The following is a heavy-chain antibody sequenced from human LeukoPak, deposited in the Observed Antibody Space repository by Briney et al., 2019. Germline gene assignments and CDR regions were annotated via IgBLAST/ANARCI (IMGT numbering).Heavy chain of an antibody. CDR3: AGYSYGQGGI. J-gene: IGHJ3*02. D-gene: IGHD5-18*01. CDR2: IYYSGST. Sequence: PSETLSLTCTVSGGSISPYYWNWIRQPPGKGLEWIGYIYYSGSTNYNPSLKSRVTMSVDTSKNQFSLKLGSVTAADTAVYYCAGYSYGQGGIWGQGTRVTVSS. CDR1: GGSISPYY. V-gene: IGHV4-59*12.